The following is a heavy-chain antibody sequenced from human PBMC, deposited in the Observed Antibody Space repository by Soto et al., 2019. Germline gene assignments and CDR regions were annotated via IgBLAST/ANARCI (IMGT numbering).Heavy chain of an antibody. CDR2: IKQDGSVK. CDR1: GFTFSGYW. CDR3: ATESYYHWQY. D-gene: IGHD3-9*01. Sequence: EVQLVESGGDLVQPGGSLRLSCAASGFTFSGYWMAWVRQAPGKGLEWVDNIKQDGSVKYYVDSLKGRFTISRDNAKNSLYLQMDSLRAEDTAVYFCATESYYHWQYWGQGTLVTVSS. J-gene: IGHJ4*02. V-gene: IGHV3-7*01.